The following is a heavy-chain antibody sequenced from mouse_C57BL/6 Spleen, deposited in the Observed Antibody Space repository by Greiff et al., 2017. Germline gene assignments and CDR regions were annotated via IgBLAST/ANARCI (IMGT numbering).Heavy chain of an antibody. CDR2: IDPSDSYT. CDR3: ARSPYDYSGGFAY. V-gene: IGHV1-50*01. Sequence: VQLQQPGAELVKPGASVKLSCKASGYTFTSYWMQWVKQTPGQGLEWIGEIDPSDSYTNYNQKFKGKATLTVDTSSSTAYMQLSSLTSEDSAVYYCARSPYDYSGGFAYWGQGTLVTVSA. CDR1: GYTFTSYW. J-gene: IGHJ3*01. D-gene: IGHD2-4*01.